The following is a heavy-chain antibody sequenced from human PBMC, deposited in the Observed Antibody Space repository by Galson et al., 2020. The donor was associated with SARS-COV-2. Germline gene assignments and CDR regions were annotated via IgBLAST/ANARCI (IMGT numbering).Heavy chain of an antibody. V-gene: IGHV4-61*01. J-gene: IGHJ5*02. CDR2: IYYSGST. CDR1: GGSVSSGSYY. D-gene: IGHD2-21*01. Sequence: SETLSLTCTVSGGSVSSGSYYWSWIRQPPGKGLEWIGYIYYSGSTNYNPSLKSRVTISVDTSKNQFSLKLSSVTAADTAVYYCARSPFYLGGNNWFDPWGQGTLVTVSS. CDR3: ARSPFYLGGNNWFDP.